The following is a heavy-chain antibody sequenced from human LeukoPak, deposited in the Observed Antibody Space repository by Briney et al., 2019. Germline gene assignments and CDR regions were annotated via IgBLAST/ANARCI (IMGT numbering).Heavy chain of an antibody. Sequence: GGSLRLSCAASGFTFSNAWMSWVRQAPGRGLEWVGRIKSKTDGGTTDYAAPVKGRFTISREDSKNTLYLQMSSLKTEDTAVYYCTTEHYYDSSGYADYWGQGTLVTVSS. CDR1: GFTFSNAW. CDR2: IKSKTDGGTT. J-gene: IGHJ4*02. V-gene: IGHV3-15*01. D-gene: IGHD3-22*01. CDR3: TTEHYYDSSGYADY.